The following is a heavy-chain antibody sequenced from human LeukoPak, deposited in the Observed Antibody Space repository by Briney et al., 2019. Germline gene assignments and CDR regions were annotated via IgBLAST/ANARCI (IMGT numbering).Heavy chain of an antibody. J-gene: IGHJ4*02. Sequence: GGSLRLSRAASGFTLTSYEMNWVRLAPGKGLEWISYISRTGNSIYYADSVKGRFTVSRDSAKNSLYLQMNSLRAEDTAVYYCARGPYSSNWYVDYWGQGTLVTVSS. D-gene: IGHD6-13*01. CDR1: GFTLTSYE. CDR2: ISRTGNSI. V-gene: IGHV3-48*03. CDR3: ARGPYSSNWYVDY.